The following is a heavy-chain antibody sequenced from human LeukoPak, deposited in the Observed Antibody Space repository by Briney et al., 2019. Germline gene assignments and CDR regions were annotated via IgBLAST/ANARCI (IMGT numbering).Heavy chain of an antibody. D-gene: IGHD3-10*01. J-gene: IGHJ6*04. V-gene: IGHV3-30*18. Sequence: GGSLRLSCAASGFTFSSYGMHWVRQAPGRGLEWVAVISYDGSDKYYADSVKGRFTISRDNSKNTLYLQMNSLRAEDTAVYYCAKGYYGSGSYVLMDVWGKGTTVTVSS. CDR3: AKGYYGSGSYVLMDV. CDR1: GFTFSSYG. CDR2: ISYDGSDK.